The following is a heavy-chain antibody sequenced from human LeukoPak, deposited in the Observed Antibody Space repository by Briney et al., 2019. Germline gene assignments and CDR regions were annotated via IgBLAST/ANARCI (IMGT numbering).Heavy chain of an antibody. CDR3: AKIQDWFNDAFQI. CDR2: ISASPGDT. V-gene: IGHV3-23*01. J-gene: IGHJ3*02. CDR1: GFTFSNNG. D-gene: IGHD3/OR15-3a*01. Sequence: GGSLRLSCAASGFTFSNNGMSWVRQAPGKGLEWVSGISASPGDTHYADSVRGRFTISRDNSKSTLYLHMSSLRADDTALYYCAKIQDWFNDAFQIGGQGTMVTVSS.